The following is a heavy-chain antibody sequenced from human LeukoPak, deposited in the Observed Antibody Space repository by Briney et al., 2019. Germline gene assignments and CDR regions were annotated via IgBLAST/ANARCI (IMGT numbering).Heavy chain of an antibody. D-gene: IGHD5-24*01. CDR2: IRYDGSNK. CDR1: GFTFSSYG. V-gene: IGHV3-30*02. CDR3: ANGLDGYKFFDY. J-gene: IGHJ4*02. Sequence: PGGSLRLSCAASGFTFSSYGMHWVRQAPGKGLEWVAFIRYDGSNKYYADSVKGRFTISRDNSKNTLYLQMSSLRAEDTSVYYCANGLDGYKFFDYWGQGTLVTVSS.